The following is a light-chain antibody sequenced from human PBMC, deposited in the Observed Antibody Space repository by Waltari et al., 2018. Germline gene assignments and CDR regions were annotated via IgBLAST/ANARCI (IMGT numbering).Light chain of an antibody. CDR1: QSISSW. CDR2: KAS. J-gene: IGKJ3*01. Sequence: DIQMTQSPSTLSASVGDSVIITCRASQSISSWLAWYQQKPGQAPKVLINKASSLESGFPSRFSGSGSWTEFTLTIRSLQSDDFATYYCQQYKAPPWTFGPGTKVDFQ. CDR3: QQYKAPPWT. V-gene: IGKV1-5*03.